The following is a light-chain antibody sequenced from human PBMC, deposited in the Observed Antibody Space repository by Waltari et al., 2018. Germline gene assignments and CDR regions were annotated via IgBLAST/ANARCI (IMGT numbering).Light chain of an antibody. CDR1: SSDVGSYNL. V-gene: IGLV2-23*01. CDR3: CSYAGSSSPRV. Sequence: ALTQPASVSGSPGQSITISCTGSSSDVGSYNLVSWYQLPPGRAPKLLIYEASKRPSGVSNRFSGSKSGNTASLTISGLQAEDEADYYCCSYAGSSSPRVFGGGTKLSVL. CDR2: EAS. J-gene: IGLJ3*02.